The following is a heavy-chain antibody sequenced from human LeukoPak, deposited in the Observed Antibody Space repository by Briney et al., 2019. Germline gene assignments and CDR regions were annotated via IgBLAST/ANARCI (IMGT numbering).Heavy chain of an antibody. J-gene: IGHJ6*02. CDR2: INHSGST. D-gene: IGHD3-3*01. V-gene: IGHV4-34*01. Sequence: SETLSLTCAVYGGSFSGYYWSWIRQPPGKGLEWIGEINHSGSTNYNPSLKSRVTISVGTSKNQFSLKLSAVTAADTAVYYCASRWSGYFTHYYYGMDVWGQGTTVTVSS. CDR3: ASRWSGYFTHYYYGMDV. CDR1: GGSFSGYY.